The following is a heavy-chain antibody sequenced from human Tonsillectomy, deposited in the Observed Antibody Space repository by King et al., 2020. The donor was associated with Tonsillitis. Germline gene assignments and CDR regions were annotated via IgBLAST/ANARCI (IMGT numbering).Heavy chain of an antibody. J-gene: IGHJ4*02. CDR2: ISGSGDST. CDR1: GFTFSNYA. Sequence: VQLVESGGGLVQPGGSLRLSCAASGFTFSNYAMSWVRQAPGKGLEWVSVISGSGDSTYYADSVKGRFTISRDNSKNTLYLQMNSLRAEDTAVYYCAKDMYYDSSGYSDYWGQGTLVTVSS. CDR3: AKDMYYDSSGYSDY. D-gene: IGHD3-22*01. V-gene: IGHV3-23*04.